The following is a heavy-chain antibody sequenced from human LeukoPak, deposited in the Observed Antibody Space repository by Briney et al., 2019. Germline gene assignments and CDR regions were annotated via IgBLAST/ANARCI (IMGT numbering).Heavy chain of an antibody. CDR3: ARAKQDTAMVTSYYYGSGRNPRKKFWFDP. V-gene: IGHV4-34*01. J-gene: IGHJ5*02. D-gene: IGHD3-10*01. CDR1: GGSFSGYY. Sequence: SETLSLTCAVYGGSFSGYYWSWIRQPPGKGLEWIGEINHSGSTNYNPSLKSRVTISVDTSKNQFSLKLSSVTAADTAVYYCARAKQDTAMVTSYYYGSGRNPRKKFWFDPWAREPWSPSPQ. CDR2: INHSGST.